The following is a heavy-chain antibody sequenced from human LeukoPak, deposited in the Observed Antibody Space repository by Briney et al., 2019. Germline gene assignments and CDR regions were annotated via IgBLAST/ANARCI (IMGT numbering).Heavy chain of an antibody. D-gene: IGHD3-10*01. CDR1: GGTFSSYA. J-gene: IGHJ4*02. CDR3: AREVMVRGVITKYYFDY. CDR2: IIPIFGTA. V-gene: IGHV1-69*13. Sequence: GASVKVSCKASGGTFSSYAISWVRQAPGQGLEWMGGIIPIFGTANYAQKFQSRVTITADESTSTAYMELSSLRSEDTAVYYCAREVMVRGVITKYYFDYWGQGTLVTVSS.